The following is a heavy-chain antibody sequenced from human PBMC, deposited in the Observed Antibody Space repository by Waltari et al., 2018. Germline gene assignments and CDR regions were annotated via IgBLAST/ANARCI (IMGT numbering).Heavy chain of an antibody. Sequence: EVQLVESGGGLVQPGGSLRLSCAASGFTLSSYWMSWVRQAPGKGRESVATMNHAGSGNYFLDSVKGRFTISRDNAKNSLYLQMNSLSAEDTAVYYCASAIFGRDVETDVWGQGTTVTVSS. CDR3: ASAIFGRDVETDV. CDR1: GFTLSSYW. D-gene: IGHD3-3*01. CDR2: MNHAGSGN. V-gene: IGHV3-7*01. J-gene: IGHJ6*02.